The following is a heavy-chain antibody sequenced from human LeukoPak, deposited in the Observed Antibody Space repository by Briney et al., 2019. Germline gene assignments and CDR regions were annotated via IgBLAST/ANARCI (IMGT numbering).Heavy chain of an antibody. CDR2: ISYDGSNK. Sequence: PGRSLRLSCAASGFTFSSYGMHWVRQAPGKGLEWVAVISYDGSNKYYADSVKGRFTISRDNSKNTLYLQMNSLRAEDTALYYCAKLYGYSYGYIDFWGQGTLVTVSS. CDR3: AKLYGYSYGYIDF. V-gene: IGHV3-30*18. J-gene: IGHJ4*02. D-gene: IGHD5-18*01. CDR1: GFTFSSYG.